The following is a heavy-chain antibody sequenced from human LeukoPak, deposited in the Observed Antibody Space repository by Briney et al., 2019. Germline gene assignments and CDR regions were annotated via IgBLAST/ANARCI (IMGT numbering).Heavy chain of an antibody. D-gene: IGHD6-19*01. J-gene: IGHJ4*02. Sequence: GGSLRLSCAASGFTFDDYAMHWVRQAPGKGLEWVSGISWNSGSIGYADSVKGRFTISRDDAKNSLYLQMNSLRAEGTALYYCAKDVMYSSGWSGRGFDYWGQGTLVTVSS. CDR3: AKDVMYSSGWSGRGFDY. V-gene: IGHV3-9*01. CDR1: GFTFDDYA. CDR2: ISWNSGSI.